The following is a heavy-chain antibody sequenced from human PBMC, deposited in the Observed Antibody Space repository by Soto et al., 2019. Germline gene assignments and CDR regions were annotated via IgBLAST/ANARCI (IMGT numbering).Heavy chain of an antibody. CDR1: GFTFDDYA. D-gene: IGHD6-25*01. CDR3: AKDAAYYFDY. Sequence: EVQLVESGGGLVQPGRSLRLSCAASGFTFDDYAMHWVRQAPGKGLEWVSGISWGSGSIDYADSVKGRFTISRDNAKISLYQQMNSLRAEGTALYYCAKDAAYYFDYWGQGTLVTVSS. CDR2: ISWGSGSI. J-gene: IGHJ4*02. V-gene: IGHV3-9*01.